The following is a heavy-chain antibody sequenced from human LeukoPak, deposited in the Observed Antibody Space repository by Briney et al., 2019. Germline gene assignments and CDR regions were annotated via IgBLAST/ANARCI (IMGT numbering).Heavy chain of an antibody. J-gene: IGHJ4*02. D-gene: IGHD3-10*01. CDR3: ASAALLWFREPGYFDY. Sequence: SETLSLTCTVSGGSISSYYWSWIRQPPGKGLEWIGYIYYSGSTNYNPSLKSRVTISVDTSKNQFSLKLSSVTAADTAVYYCASAALLWFREPGYFDYWGQGTLVTVSS. V-gene: IGHV4-59*01. CDR2: IYYSGST. CDR1: GGSISSYY.